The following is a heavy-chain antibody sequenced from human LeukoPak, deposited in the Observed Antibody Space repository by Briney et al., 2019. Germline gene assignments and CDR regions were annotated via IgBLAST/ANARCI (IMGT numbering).Heavy chain of an antibody. D-gene: IGHD3-22*01. CDR1: GYTFTSYD. CDR2: MNPNSGNT. Sequence: ASVKVSCKASGYTFTSYDINWVRQATGQGLEWMGWMNPNSGNTGYAQKFQGRVTITRNTSISTAYMELGSLRSEDTAVYYCARGTSSGYSQYYYYYMDVWGKGTTVTVSS. V-gene: IGHV1-8*03. CDR3: ARGTSSGYSQYYYYYMDV. J-gene: IGHJ6*03.